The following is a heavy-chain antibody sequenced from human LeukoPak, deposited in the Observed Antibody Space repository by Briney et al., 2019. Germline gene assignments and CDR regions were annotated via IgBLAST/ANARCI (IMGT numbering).Heavy chain of an antibody. V-gene: IGHV1-18*01. CDR2: ISGYNGNT. CDR1: GYTFTTYG. D-gene: IGHD3-10*01. CDR3: ARDRDYYGSGNAFDI. Sequence: GASVTVSCKASGYTFTTYGITWVRQAPGQGLEWMGWISGYNGNTKYTQKFQGRVTLTTDTSTSTAYMELRSLRSDDTAVYYCARDRDYYGSGNAFDIWGQGTMVTVSS. J-gene: IGHJ3*02.